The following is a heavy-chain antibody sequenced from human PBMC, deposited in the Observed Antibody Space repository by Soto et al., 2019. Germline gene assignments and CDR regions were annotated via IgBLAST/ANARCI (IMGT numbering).Heavy chain of an antibody. V-gene: IGHV5-51*01. CDR1: GYNFTNYW. CDR2: IYPGDSDT. Sequence: GESLKISCKGSGYNFTNYWIAWVRQMPGKGLEWMGIIYPGDSDTRYSPSFQGQVTISADKSISAAYVQWSSLKASDTAMYYCARQEGATVLFYSGLDVWGQGTTVTVYS. J-gene: IGHJ6*02. CDR3: ARQEGATVLFYSGLDV. D-gene: IGHD1-26*01.